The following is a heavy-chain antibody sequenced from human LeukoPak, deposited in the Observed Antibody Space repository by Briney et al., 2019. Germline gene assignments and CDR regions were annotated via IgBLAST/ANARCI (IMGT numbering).Heavy chain of an antibody. CDR2: IYTSGST. Sequence: SETLSLTCTVSGGSISSYYRSWIRQPAGKGLEWIGRIYTSGSTNYNPSLKSRVTMSVDTSKNQFSLKLSSVTAADTAVYYCARQVLTGYRGWFDPWGQGTLVTVSS. CDR1: GGSISSYY. J-gene: IGHJ5*02. D-gene: IGHD3-9*01. CDR3: ARQVLTGYRGWFDP. V-gene: IGHV4-4*07.